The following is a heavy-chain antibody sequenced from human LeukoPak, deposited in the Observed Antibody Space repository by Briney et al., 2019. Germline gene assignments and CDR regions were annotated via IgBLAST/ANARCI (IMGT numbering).Heavy chain of an antibody. CDR3: AKDWNQFGSGSHLDYMDV. CDR1: GLVFSMYG. J-gene: IGHJ6*03. CDR2: FSGSRGPT. V-gene: IGHV3-23*01. D-gene: IGHD3-10*01. Sequence: GGSLTLTCTASGLVFSMYGMSWVRQAPGKGLEWVSAFSGSRGPTYYADSVKGRFTISRDNSMNTLYLQMNDLRVEDTAVYYCAKDWNQFGSGSHLDYMDVWGKGTTVTVS.